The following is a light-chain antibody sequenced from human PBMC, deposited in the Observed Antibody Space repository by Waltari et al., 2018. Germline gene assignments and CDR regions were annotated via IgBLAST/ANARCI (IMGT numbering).Light chain of an antibody. CDR2: GES. CDR3: QHYLRLPAT. J-gene: IGKJ1*01. Sequence: SCRASQSVTRTLSWYKQKPGQAPRLLIYGESNRATGIPDRFSGSGSGTDFSLTISRLEPEDFAVYYCQHYLRLPATFGQGTKVEIK. V-gene: IGKV3-20*01. CDR1: QSVTRT.